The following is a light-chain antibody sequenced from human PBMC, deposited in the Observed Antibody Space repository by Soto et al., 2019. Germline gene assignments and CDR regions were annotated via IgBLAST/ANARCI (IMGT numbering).Light chain of an antibody. V-gene: IGLV2-11*01. CDR2: DVN. J-gene: IGLJ1*01. CDR3: CSYAGSYSDA. Sequence: QSPLTQPRSASGSPGQSVTISCTGTSSDGGGFNSVSWYQQHPGKAPKLMIYDVNKRPSGVPDRFSGSKSGSTASLTISGLQAEDGADYYCCSYAGSYSDAFATGTKVTVL. CDR1: SSDGGGFNS.